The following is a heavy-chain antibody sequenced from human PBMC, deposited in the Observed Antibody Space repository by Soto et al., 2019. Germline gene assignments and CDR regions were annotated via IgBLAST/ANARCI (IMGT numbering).Heavy chain of an antibody. CDR1: GFTFSTYA. V-gene: IGHV3-23*01. J-gene: IGHJ6*03. D-gene: IGHD3-10*01. CDR3: ARVDYYGSGSYYARWYYYYYMDV. Sequence: GGSLRLSCAASGFTFSTYAMNWVRQAPGKGLEWVSAVSGSGSKTYYADSVKGRFTISRDNSKNTLYLQMNSLRAEDTAVYYCARVDYYGSGSYYARWYYYYYMDVWGKGTTVTVSS. CDR2: VSGSGSKT.